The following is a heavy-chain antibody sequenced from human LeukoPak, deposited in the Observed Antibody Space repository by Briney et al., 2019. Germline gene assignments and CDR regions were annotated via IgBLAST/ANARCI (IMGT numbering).Heavy chain of an antibody. CDR1: GFTFSSYS. J-gene: IGHJ4*02. V-gene: IGHV3-21*01. CDR2: ISSSSSYI. Sequence: GGSLRLSCAASGFTFSSYSMNWVRQAPGKGLEWVSSISSSSSYIYYADSVKGRFTISGDNAKNSLYLQMNSLRAEDTAVYYCARGRPGTGAFDYWGQGTLVTVSS. CDR3: ARGRPGTGAFDY.